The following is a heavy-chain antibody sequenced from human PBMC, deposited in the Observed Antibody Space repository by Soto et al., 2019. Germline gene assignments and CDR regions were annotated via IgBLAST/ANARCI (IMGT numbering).Heavy chain of an antibody. V-gene: IGHV1-24*01. CDR3: ATDFNYYDSSGYYSYFDY. CDR1: GYTLTELS. J-gene: IGHJ4*02. Sequence: ASVKVSCKVSGYTLTELSMHWVRQAPGKGLEWMGGFDPEDGETIYAQKFQGRVTMTEDTSTDTAYMELSSLRSEDTAVYYCATDFNYYDSSGYYSYFDYSGQGTLVTVSS. CDR2: FDPEDGET. D-gene: IGHD3-22*01.